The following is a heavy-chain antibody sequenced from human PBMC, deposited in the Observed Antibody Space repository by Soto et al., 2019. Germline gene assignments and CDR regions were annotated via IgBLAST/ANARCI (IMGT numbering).Heavy chain of an antibody. V-gene: IGHV1-18*01. J-gene: IGHJ1*01. Sequence: GASVKVSCKASGYIFTNYGINWLRQAPGQGLEWMGWISGYNGNTNYAQNLRGRVTMTTDTSTRTAYMELRSLRSDDTAVYYCARESYYDTSREYFQHWGHGTLVTVSS. D-gene: IGHD3-22*01. CDR3: ARESYYDTSREYFQH. CDR2: ISGYNGNT. CDR1: GYIFTNYG.